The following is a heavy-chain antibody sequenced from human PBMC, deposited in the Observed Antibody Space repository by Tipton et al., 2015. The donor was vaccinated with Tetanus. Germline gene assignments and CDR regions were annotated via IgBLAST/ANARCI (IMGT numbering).Heavy chain of an antibody. J-gene: IGHJ3*02. CDR3: ARLSSSANDAHGFDI. CDR2: IYNTGNT. D-gene: IGHD3-22*01. Sequence: LRLSCTVSGGSISSTNYYWGWIRQPPGKGLEWIGSIYNTGNTYYNPALTSRVTMSVDTSMIQFSLKLRSLTDADTAVYYCARLSSSANDAHGFDIWGQGTMVTASS. CDR1: GGSISSTNYY. V-gene: IGHV4-39*01.